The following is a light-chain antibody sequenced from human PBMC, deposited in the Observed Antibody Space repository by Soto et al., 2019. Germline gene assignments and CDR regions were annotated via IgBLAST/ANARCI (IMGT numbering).Light chain of an antibody. Sequence: DIQMTQSPSTLSASVGDRVTITCRASQSISSGLAWYQQKPGKAPKLLIYNASSLESGVPSRFSGSGSGTEFPLTISSLQPEDFATYYCQQYNSYPITFGQGTRLEIK. V-gene: IGKV1-5*03. CDR1: QSISSG. CDR3: QQYNSYPIT. CDR2: NAS. J-gene: IGKJ5*01.